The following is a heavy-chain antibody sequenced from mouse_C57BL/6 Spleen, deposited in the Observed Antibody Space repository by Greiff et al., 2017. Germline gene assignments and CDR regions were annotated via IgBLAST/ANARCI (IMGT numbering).Heavy chain of an antibody. CDR3: ARNYSFAY. J-gene: IGHJ3*01. D-gene: IGHD2-12*01. V-gene: IGHV5-4*01. CDR2: ISDGGSYT. Sequence: DVHLVESGGGLVKPGGSLKLSCAASGFTFSSYAMSWVRQTPEQRLEWVATISDGGSYTYYPDNVKGRFTISRDNAKNNLYLQMRHLKSEDTAMYYCARNYSFAYWGQGTLVTVAA. CDR1: GFTFSSYA.